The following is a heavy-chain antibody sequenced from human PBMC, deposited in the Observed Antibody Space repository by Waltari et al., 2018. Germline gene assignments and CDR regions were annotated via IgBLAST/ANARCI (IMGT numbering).Heavy chain of an antibody. J-gene: IGHJ5*02. D-gene: IGHD2-15*01. Sequence: QVQLQESGPGLVKPSQTLSLTCTVSGGSISSGSYYWSWIRQPAGKGLEWIGRIYPSGSTNYNPSLKSRVTISVDTSKNQFSLKLSSVTAADTAVYYCARADCSGGSCYLGWFDPWGQGTLVTVSS. CDR1: GGSISSGSYY. CDR2: IYPSGST. V-gene: IGHV4-61*02. CDR3: ARADCSGGSCYLGWFDP.